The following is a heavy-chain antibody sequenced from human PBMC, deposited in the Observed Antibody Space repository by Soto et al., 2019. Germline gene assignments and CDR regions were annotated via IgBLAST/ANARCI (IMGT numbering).Heavy chain of an antibody. D-gene: IGHD4-17*01. V-gene: IGHV3-66*01. CDR2: IYTDGST. J-gene: IGHJ4*02. CDR1: GFTVSSNY. CDR3: LGHDYGGH. Sequence: EVQLVESGGGLVQPGGSLRLSCAASGFTVSSNYVSWVRQAPGKGLEWVSVIYTDGSTYYANSVKDRFTISRDNSKNTVYLQVNSLSADYTAVYYCLGHDYGGHWGQGTLVTVSS.